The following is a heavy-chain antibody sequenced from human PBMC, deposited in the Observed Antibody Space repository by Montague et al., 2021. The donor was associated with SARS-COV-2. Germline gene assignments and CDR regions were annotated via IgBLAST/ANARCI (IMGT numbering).Heavy chain of an antibody. V-gene: IGHV3-7*03. Sequence: SLRLSCAAAGFPFSDYWVSWVRQAPGKGLEWVANTHPDQSTKNYVDSVKGRFAISRDNAKSSLYLQMNSLRPDDTAVYYCVREGLTTSGYYFDSWGQGTRVAVSS. CDR3: VREGLTTSGYYFDS. J-gene: IGHJ4*02. CDR2: THPDQSTK. CDR1: GFPFSDYW. D-gene: IGHD1-14*01.